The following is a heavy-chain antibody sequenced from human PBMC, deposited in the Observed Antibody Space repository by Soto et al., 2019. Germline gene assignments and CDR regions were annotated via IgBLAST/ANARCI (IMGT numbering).Heavy chain of an antibody. CDR2: ISWNSGSI. V-gene: IGHV3-9*01. D-gene: IGHD6-6*01. CDR1: GFTFDDYA. Sequence: EVQLVESGGGLVQPGRSLRLSCAASGFTFDDYAMHWVRQAPGKGLEWVSGISWNSGSIGYADSVKGRFTISRDNAKNSLYLQMNSLRAEDTALYYCALEYSSSSYYYYYGMDVWGQGTTVTVSS. J-gene: IGHJ6*02. CDR3: ALEYSSSSYYYYYGMDV.